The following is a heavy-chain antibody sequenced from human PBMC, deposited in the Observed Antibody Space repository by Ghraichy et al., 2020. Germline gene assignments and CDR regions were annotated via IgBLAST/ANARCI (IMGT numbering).Heavy chain of an antibody. CDR1: GITVSTKY. CDR2: VYSGGKT. V-gene: IGHV3-66*01. Sequence: GGSLRLSCAASGITVSTKYMHWVRQAPGKGLEWVSRVYSGGKTDYADSVRDRFIISRDSSTNTLYLQMNSLRAEDTAVYYCAGGVCEGDCYFDFWGQGTLFTVAS. D-gene: IGHD2-21*02. CDR3: AGGVCEGDCYFDF. J-gene: IGHJ4*02.